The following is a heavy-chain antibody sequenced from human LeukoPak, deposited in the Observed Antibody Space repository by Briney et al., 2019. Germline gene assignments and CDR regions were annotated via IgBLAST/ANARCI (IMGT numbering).Heavy chain of an antibody. D-gene: IGHD4-23*01. Sequence: GGSLRLSCAASGFTVSSNYMSWVRQAPGKGLEWVSVIYSGGSTYYADSVKGRFTISRDNSKNTLYLQMNSLRAEDTAVYYCARLAGGNSWNYFDYWGQGTLVTVSS. J-gene: IGHJ4*02. CDR2: IYSGGST. V-gene: IGHV3-66*01. CDR1: GFTVSSNY. CDR3: ARLAGGNSWNYFDY.